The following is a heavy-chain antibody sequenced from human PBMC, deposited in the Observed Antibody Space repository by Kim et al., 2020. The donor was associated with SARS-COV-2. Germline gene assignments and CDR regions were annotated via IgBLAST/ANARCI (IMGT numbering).Heavy chain of an antibody. CDR2: ISYDGGNK. D-gene: IGHD3-10*01. CDR3: ARGSSYGSGSYYFDY. V-gene: IGHV3-30*04. CDR1: GFTFSNCA. J-gene: IGHJ4*02. Sequence: GGSLRLSCAASGFTFSNCAMHWVRQAPGKGLEWVAVISYDGGNKYCADSVKGRFTISRDNSKNTMFLQMNGLRAEDTAVYYCARGSSYGSGSYYFDYWGQGTLVTVSS.